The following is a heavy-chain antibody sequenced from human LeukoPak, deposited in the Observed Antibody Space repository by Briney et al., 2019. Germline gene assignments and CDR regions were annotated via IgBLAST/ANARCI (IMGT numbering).Heavy chain of an antibody. Sequence: ASVKVSCKASGYTFTRYYMNWGRQAPGPGLKWMGWINPNSGGTTSAQKFQGRVTMTRYTSISTAYMELSRLRSDDTAVYYCARVGSDSSGWRRFDYWGQGTLVTVSS. CDR1: GYTFTRYY. CDR3: ARVGSDSSGWRRFDY. J-gene: IGHJ4*02. V-gene: IGHV1-2*02. D-gene: IGHD6-19*01. CDR2: INPNSGGT.